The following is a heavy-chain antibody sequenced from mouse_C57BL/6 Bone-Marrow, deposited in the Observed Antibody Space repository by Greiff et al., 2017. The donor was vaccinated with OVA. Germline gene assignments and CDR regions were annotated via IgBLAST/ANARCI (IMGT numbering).Heavy chain of an antibody. CDR3: ARHDSVTTVVEDYAMDY. D-gene: IGHD1-1*01. Sequence: EVKVVESGGGLVQPGGSLKLSCAASGFTFSDYYMYWVRQTPEKRLEWVAYISNGGGSTYYPDTVKGRFTISRDNAKNTLYLQMSRLKSEYTAMYYCARHDSVTTVVEDYAMDYWGQGTSVTVSS. CDR2: ISNGGGST. CDR1: GFTFSDYY. V-gene: IGHV5-12*01. J-gene: IGHJ4*01.